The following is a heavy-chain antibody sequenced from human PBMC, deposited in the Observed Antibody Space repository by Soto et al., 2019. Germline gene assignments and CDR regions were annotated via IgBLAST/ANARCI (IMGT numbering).Heavy chain of an antibody. D-gene: IGHD3-3*01. CDR2: IKSKAEGETT. J-gene: IGHJ4*02. V-gene: IGHV3-15*01. Sequence: EVQLVESGGDLVQPGGCLRLACAASGFTFNNAWMSWVRQAPGKGLEWVGRIKSKAEGETTDYAAPVKGRFTISRDDSKNTLYLQMNSLKIDDTAVYYCTAGTGRSDFDYWGQGTLVTVSS. CDR1: GFTFNNAW. CDR3: TAGTGRSDFDY.